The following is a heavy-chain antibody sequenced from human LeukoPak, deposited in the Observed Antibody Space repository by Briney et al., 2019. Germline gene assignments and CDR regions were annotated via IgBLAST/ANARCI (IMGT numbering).Heavy chain of an antibody. CDR1: GYTFTGYY. CDR2: INPNSGGT. V-gene: IGHV1-2*04. D-gene: IGHD3-10*01. J-gene: IGHJ4*02. CDR3: ARDGSGRLDY. Sequence: ASVKVSCKASGYTFTGYYMNWVGQARGQGLEWMGWINPNSGGTNYAQKFQGWVTMTGDTSISTAYIELSRLRSEDTAVYYCARDGSGRLDYWGQRTLVTVSS.